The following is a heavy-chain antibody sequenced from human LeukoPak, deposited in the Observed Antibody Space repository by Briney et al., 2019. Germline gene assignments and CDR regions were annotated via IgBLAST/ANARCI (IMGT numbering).Heavy chain of an antibody. D-gene: IGHD3-10*01. J-gene: IGHJ4*02. V-gene: IGHV1-69*04. CDR1: GGTFSSYA. Sequence: ASVKVSCKASGGTFSSYAIRWVRQAPGQGLEWMGRIIPILGIANYAQKLQGRVTMTTDTSTSTAYMELRSLRSDDTAVYYCAREAAWFGELHEHYFDYWGQGTLVTVSS. CDR2: IIPILGIA. CDR3: AREAAWFGELHEHYFDY.